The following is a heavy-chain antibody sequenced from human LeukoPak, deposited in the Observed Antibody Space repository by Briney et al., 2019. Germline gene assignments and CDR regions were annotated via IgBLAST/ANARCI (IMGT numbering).Heavy chain of an antibody. D-gene: IGHD3-10*01. V-gene: IGHV3-23*01. J-gene: IGHJ4*02. CDR3: AAAPVGDGSGSSQIDY. CDR1: GFTFSSYA. CDR2: ISGSGGST. Sequence: PGGSLRLSCAASGFTFSSYAMSWVRQAPGKGLEWVSAISGSGGSTYYADSVKGRFTISRDNSKNTLYLQMNSLRAEDTAVYYCAAAPVGDGSGSSQIDYWGQGTLVTVSS.